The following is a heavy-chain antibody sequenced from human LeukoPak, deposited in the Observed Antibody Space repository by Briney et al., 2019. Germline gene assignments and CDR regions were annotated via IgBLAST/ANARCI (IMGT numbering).Heavy chain of an antibody. CDR3: ARDSPQVPNAFDI. CDR1: GGSISSYY. J-gene: IGHJ3*02. Sequence: SETLSLTCTVSGGSISSYYWSWIRQPPGKGLEWIGYIYYSGSTNYNPSLKSRVTISVDTSKNQFSLKLSSVTAADTAVYYCARDSPQVPNAFDIWGQGTMVTVSS. CDR2: IYYSGST. V-gene: IGHV4-59*01.